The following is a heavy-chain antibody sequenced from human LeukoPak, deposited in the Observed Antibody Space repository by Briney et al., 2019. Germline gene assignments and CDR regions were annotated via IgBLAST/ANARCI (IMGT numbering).Heavy chain of an antibody. CDR1: GDSISNYY. D-gene: IGHD3-10*01. CDR3: ARGSYGSGSYYCDY. Sequence: ASETLSLTCTVSGDSISNYYWSWIRQPAGKGLEWIGRIYTSGSTNYNPSLKSRVTMSVDTSKNQFSLKLSSVTAADTAVHYCARGSYGSGSYYCDYWGQGTLVTVSS. J-gene: IGHJ4*02. CDR2: IYTSGST. V-gene: IGHV4-4*07.